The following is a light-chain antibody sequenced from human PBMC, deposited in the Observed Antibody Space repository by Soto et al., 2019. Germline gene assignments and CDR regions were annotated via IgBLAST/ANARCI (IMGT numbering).Light chain of an antibody. CDR3: QQDYNLPKT. Sequence: PGERVTLSCRASQSVSSSYLTWYQQKPGQAPRLLIYGASTRATGIPARFSVSGSGTDFTLTISSLQPEDFAVYYCQQDYNLPKTFGQGTKVDIK. J-gene: IGKJ1*01. CDR1: QSVSSSY. CDR2: GAS. V-gene: IGKV3D-7*01.